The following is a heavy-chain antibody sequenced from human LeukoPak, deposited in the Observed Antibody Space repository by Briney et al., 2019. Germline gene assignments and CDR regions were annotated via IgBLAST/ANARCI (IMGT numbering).Heavy chain of an antibody. V-gene: IGHV3-7*03. CDR3: ARDFAQSKFDY. J-gene: IGHJ4*02. CDR1: GLTFSPFW. D-gene: IGHD4-11*01. Sequence: RGSLRLSCTASGLTFSPFWMNWVRQAPGKGLEWVAAINGAGDDTFHVDSVKGRFIISRDNAENSLYLQMNSLRVEDTAVYYCARDFAQSKFDYWGQGILVTVSS. CDR2: INGAGDDT.